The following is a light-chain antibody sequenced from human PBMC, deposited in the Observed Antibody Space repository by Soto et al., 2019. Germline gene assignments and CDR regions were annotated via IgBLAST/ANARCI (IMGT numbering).Light chain of an antibody. V-gene: IGKV1-39*01. CDR1: QTISRY. CDR3: PQTFNSPWT. Sequence: DTQMTQSPSSLPASVGDRVTITCRTSQTISRYLNWYQQKPGKAPKLLIYAASNLQSGVPSRFSASGSGTDFTLTISSLQPEDFATYYCPQTFNSPWTFGQGTKV. J-gene: IGKJ1*01. CDR2: AAS.